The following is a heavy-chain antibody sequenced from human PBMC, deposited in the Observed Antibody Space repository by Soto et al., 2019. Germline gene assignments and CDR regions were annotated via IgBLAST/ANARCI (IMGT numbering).Heavy chain of an antibody. V-gene: IGHV1-18*01. D-gene: IGHD2-15*01. CDR1: GYTFTSYG. J-gene: IGHJ3*02. CDR2: INTYNGNT. Sequence: ASVKVSCKASGYTFTSYGITWVRQAPRQGLEWMGWINTYNGNTNYAQKLQARVTMTTDTSTSTAYMELRSLRSDDTAVYYCARKVVVKGVDAFDIWGQGTMVTVSS. CDR3: ARKVVVKGVDAFDI.